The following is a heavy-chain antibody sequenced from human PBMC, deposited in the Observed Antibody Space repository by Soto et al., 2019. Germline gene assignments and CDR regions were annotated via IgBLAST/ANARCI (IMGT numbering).Heavy chain of an antibody. V-gene: IGHV3-64D*06. CDR1: GFTFSAYA. D-gene: IGHD3-22*01. CDR2: ISSGGDRT. CDR3: VKARYSFESETSFDI. J-gene: IGHJ3*02. Sequence: PGGSLRLSCSASGFTFSAYAMHWVRQAPGKGPEYVSAISSGGDRTFYTDSVKGRFTISRDNSKNTVYLQMSSLRTQDTSVYYCVKARYSFESETSFDIWGQGTMVTVSS.